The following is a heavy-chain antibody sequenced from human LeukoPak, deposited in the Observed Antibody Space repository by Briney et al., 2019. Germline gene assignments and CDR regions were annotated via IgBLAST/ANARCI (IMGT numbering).Heavy chain of an antibody. D-gene: IGHD3-10*01. Sequence: SETLSLTCGVYGGSLSGYYWSWIRQSPGKGLEWIGEINHSGGTNYNPSLKSRVTISVDTSKNQFSLKLSSVTAADTAVYYCARYYYGSGSPSSFDYWGQGTLVTVSS. J-gene: IGHJ4*02. CDR2: INHSGGT. V-gene: IGHV4-34*01. CDR3: ARYYYGSGSPSSFDY. CDR1: GGSLSGYY.